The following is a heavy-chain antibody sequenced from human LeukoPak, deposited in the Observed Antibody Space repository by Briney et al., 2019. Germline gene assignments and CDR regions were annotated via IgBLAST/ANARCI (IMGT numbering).Heavy chain of an antibody. Sequence: SETLSLTCTVSGGSISSYYRTWIRQPPGKGLEWIGYIYYSGSTNYNPSLKSRVTISVDTSKNQFSLKLSSVTAADTAVYYCARQKTTAIHYYFDYWGQGTLVTVSS. CDR3: ARQKTTAIHYYFDY. D-gene: IGHD4-17*01. J-gene: IGHJ4*02. V-gene: IGHV4-59*01. CDR2: IYYSGST. CDR1: GGSISSYY.